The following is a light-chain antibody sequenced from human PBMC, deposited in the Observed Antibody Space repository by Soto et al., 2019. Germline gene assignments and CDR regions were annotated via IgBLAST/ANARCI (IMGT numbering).Light chain of an antibody. CDR1: QSVSSY. V-gene: IGKV3-11*01. J-gene: IGKJ4*01. CDR2: DAS. Sequence: EIVSTQSPATLSLSPGERATLSCRASQSVSSYLAWYQQKPGQAPRLLIYDASNRATGIPARFSGSGSGTDFTLTISSLEPEDFAVYYWQQRSNWPLTFGGGTKVEIK. CDR3: QQRSNWPLT.